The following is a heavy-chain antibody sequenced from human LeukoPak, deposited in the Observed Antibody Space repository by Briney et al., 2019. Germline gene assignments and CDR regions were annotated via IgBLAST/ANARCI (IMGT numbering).Heavy chain of an antibody. D-gene: IGHD2-15*01. V-gene: IGHV3-7*01. Sequence: PGGSLRLSCAGSGLTFSNYWMAWVRQAPGKGPEWVANMKQDGSARHYAASVKGRFTISRDKAQNSVYLQLNSLRAEDTAVYYCGSDVVGSLDYWGLGTLVTVSS. CDR2: MKQDGSAR. CDR1: GLTFSNYW. CDR3: GSDVVGSLDY. J-gene: IGHJ4*02.